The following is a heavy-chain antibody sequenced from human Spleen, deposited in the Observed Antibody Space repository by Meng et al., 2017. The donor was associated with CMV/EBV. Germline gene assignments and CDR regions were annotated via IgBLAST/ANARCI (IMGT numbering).Heavy chain of an antibody. J-gene: IGHJ3*02. Sequence: GESLKISCAASAFTFSSYAMHWVRQAPGKGLEWVAVISYDGRNEYYADSVKGRFTISRDNSKNTLYLQMNSLRVEDTAVYFCARGLFLGRGAFDIWGQGTMVTVSS. CDR3: ARGLFLGRGAFDI. CDR2: ISYDGRNE. D-gene: IGHD3-16*01. V-gene: IGHV3-30*04. CDR1: AFTFSSYA.